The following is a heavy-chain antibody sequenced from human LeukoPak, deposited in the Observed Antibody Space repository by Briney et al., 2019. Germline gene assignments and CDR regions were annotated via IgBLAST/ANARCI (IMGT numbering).Heavy chain of an antibody. CDR2: IWYDGSKK. Sequence: GGSLRLSCAASGFTFSDYGMHWVRQAPGKGLEWVAIIWYDGSKKYYAASMRGRFTVSRDNSENTLYLQMNSLRAEDTAVYYCAREWYSSSSGGHFDYWGQGTLVTVSS. V-gene: IGHV3-33*08. CDR1: GFTFSDYG. J-gene: IGHJ4*02. CDR3: AREWYSSSSGGHFDY. D-gene: IGHD6-6*01.